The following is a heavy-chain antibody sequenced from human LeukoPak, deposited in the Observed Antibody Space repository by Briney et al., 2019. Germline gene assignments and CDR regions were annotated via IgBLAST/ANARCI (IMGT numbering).Heavy chain of an antibody. J-gene: IGHJ4*02. CDR1: GYTFISYW. D-gene: IGHD1-26*01. CDR2: IYPGDSDT. V-gene: IGHV5-51*01. CDR3: AIRYSGSYNDY. Sequence: GESLKISCKGSGYTFISYWIGWVRQMPEKGLEWMGIIYPGDSDTRYSPSFQGQVTISVDKSISTAYLQWSSLKASDTAMYYCAIRYSGSYNDYWGQGTLVTVSS.